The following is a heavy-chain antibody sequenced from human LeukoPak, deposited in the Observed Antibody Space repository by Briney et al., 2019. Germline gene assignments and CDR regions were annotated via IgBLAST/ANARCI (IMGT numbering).Heavy chain of an antibody. D-gene: IGHD1-14*01. J-gene: IGHJ6*02. CDR1: GFTFSSYS. V-gene: IGHV3-48*02. Sequence: GGSLRLSCAASGFTFSSYSMNWVRQAPGKGLEWVSYISSSSSTIYYADSVKGRFTISRDDAKNSLYLQMNSLRDEDTAVYYCARDTRTKYYYGMDVWGQGTTVTVSS. CDR3: ARDTRTKYYYGMDV. CDR2: ISSSSSTI.